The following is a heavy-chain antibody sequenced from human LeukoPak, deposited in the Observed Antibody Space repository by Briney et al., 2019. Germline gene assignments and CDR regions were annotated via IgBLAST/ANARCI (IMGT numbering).Heavy chain of an antibody. Sequence: SETLSLTCTVSGGSINSYYWSWIRQPPGKGLEWIGEINHSGSTNYNPSLKSRVTISVDTSKNQFSLKLSSVTAADTAVYYCARIYYSSSWYHYYYYMDVWGKGTTVTVSS. J-gene: IGHJ6*03. V-gene: IGHV4-34*01. CDR3: ARIYYSSSWYHYYYYMDV. CDR1: GGSINSYY. CDR2: INHSGST. D-gene: IGHD6-13*01.